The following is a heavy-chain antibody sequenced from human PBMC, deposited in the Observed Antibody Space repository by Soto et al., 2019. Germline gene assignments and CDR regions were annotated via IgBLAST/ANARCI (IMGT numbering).Heavy chain of an antibody. V-gene: IGHV4-39*01. CDR1: GGSISSSSYY. D-gene: IGHD3-3*01. Sequence: PSETLSLTCTVSGGSISSSSYYWGWIRQPPGKGLEWIGSIYYSGSTYYNPSLKSRVTISVDTSKNQFSLKLSSVTAADTAVYYCARATITIFGVVIIGGRQAFDYWGQGTLVTVSS. J-gene: IGHJ4*02. CDR2: IYYSGST. CDR3: ARATITIFGVVIIGGRQAFDY.